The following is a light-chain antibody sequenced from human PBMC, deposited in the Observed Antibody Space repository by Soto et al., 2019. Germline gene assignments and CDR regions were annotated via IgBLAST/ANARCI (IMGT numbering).Light chain of an antibody. CDR3: QKYNSAPLT. CDR1: QGISDY. V-gene: IGKV1-27*01. J-gene: IGKJ4*01. CDR2: AAS. Sequence: DIQMTQSPSSLSASVGDSATITCRASQGISDYLAWYQQTPGKVPKLLIYAASTLQSGVPSRFSGSGSGTDFTLTISSLQPEDVATYCCQKYNSAPLTFGGGTKVEIK.